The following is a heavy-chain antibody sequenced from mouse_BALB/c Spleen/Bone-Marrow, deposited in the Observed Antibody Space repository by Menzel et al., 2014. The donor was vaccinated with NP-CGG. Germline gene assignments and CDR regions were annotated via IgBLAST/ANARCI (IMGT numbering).Heavy chain of an antibody. CDR3: ASLTGYWYFDV. Sequence: EVMLVESGGDLVKPGGSLKLSCAASGFTFSSYGMSWVRQTPDKRLEWVATISSGGSYTYYPDSVKGRFTISRDNAKNTLYLQMSSLKSEDTAMYYCASLTGYWYFDVWGAGTTVTVSS. D-gene: IGHD4-1*01. V-gene: IGHV5-6*01. CDR2: ISSGGSYT. J-gene: IGHJ1*01. CDR1: GFTFSSYG.